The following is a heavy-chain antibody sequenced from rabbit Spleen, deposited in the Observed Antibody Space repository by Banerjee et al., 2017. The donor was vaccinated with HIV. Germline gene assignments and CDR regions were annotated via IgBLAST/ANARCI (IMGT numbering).Heavy chain of an antibody. D-gene: IGHD8-1*01. CDR2: IYNGDGST. CDR1: GFSFSGSYY. CDR3: ARDGAGGSYFAL. J-gene: IGHJ4*01. Sequence: QSLEESGGDLVKPGASLTLTCTASGFSFSGSYYMCWVRQAPGKGLEWIACIYNGDGSTYYASWAKGRFTISKTSSTTVTLQMTSLTAADTATYFCARDGAGGSYFALWGPGTLVTVS. V-gene: IGHV1S40*01.